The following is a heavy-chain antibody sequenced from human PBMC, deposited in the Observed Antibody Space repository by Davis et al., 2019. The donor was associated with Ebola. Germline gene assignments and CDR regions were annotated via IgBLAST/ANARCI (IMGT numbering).Heavy chain of an antibody. J-gene: IGHJ6*02. V-gene: IGHV3-30*02. Sequence: SVKGRFTISRDNSKSTLYLQMNSLRTEDTAVYYCVKDGGHPHYYYYSMDVWGQGTTVTVSS. D-gene: IGHD3-16*01. CDR3: VKDGGHPHYYYYSMDV.